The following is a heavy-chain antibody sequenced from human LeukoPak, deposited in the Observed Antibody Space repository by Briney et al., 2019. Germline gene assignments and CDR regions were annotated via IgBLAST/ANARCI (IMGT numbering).Heavy chain of an antibody. J-gene: IGHJ6*03. CDR3: ARFPGGAEYRHYYYMDV. CDR1: GGSISSYY. V-gene: IGHV4-4*07. D-gene: IGHD1-14*01. Sequence: SETLSLTCTVSGGSISSYYWNWIRQPAGKGLEWIGRIHTSGSTNYNPSLKSRVTMSVDTSKNKFSLKLSSVTAADTAVYYCARFPGGAEYRHYYYMDVWGKGTTVTVSS. CDR2: IHTSGST.